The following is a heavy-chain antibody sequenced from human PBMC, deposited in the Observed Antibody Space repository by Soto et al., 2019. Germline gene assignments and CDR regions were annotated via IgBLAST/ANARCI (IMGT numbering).Heavy chain of an antibody. CDR2: IYYTGST. Sequence: SETLSLTCTVSGASMSSYFWTWIRQPPGKGLEWVASIYYTGSTNYNPSLKSRVTISVDTSENQFSLKLSSVTAADTAVYYCAIKGPYYYGSGSYYAYWGQGTLVTVSS. V-gene: IGHV4-59*12. D-gene: IGHD3-10*01. CDR3: AIKGPYYYGSGSYYAY. J-gene: IGHJ4*02. CDR1: GASMSSYF.